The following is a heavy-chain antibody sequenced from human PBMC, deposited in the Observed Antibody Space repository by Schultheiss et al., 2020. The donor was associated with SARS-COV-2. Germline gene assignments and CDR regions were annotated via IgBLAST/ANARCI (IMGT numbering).Heavy chain of an antibody. CDR1: GFTFSSYG. CDR2: IWYDGSNK. J-gene: IGHJ5*02. Sequence: GESLKISCAASGFTFSSYGMHWVRQAPGKGLEWVAVIWYDGSNKYYADSVKGRFTISRDNANNSLYLQMHSLRAEDTAVYYCVRDRSWWTPYNCFDLWGRGTLVTVSS. V-gene: IGHV3-33*01. CDR3: VRDRSWWTPYNCFDL. D-gene: IGHD2-15*01.